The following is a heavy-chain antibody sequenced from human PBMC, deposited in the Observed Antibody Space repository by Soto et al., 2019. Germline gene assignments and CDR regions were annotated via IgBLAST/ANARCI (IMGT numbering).Heavy chain of an antibody. V-gene: IGHV3-30-3*01. Sequence: QVQLVESGGGVVQPGRSLRLSCAASGFTFSSYAMHWVRQAPGKGLEWVAVISYDGSNKYYADSVKGRFTISRDNSKNTLYVQMNRLRAEDTAVYYCARDGTTAVRVNGFDPWGQGTLVTVSS. D-gene: IGHD4-4*01. CDR2: ISYDGSNK. J-gene: IGHJ5*02. CDR3: ARDGTTAVRVNGFDP. CDR1: GFTFSSYA.